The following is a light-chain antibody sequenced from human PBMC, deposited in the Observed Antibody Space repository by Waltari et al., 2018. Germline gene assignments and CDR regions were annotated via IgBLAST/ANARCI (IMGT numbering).Light chain of an antibody. CDR2: WAS. CDR1: QSVFHGSDRRHY. V-gene: IGKV4-1*01. J-gene: IGKJ2*01. Sequence: DIVMTQSPAPLPVSLGETVTITCNSCQSVFHGSDRRHYMAWYPQKPGQSPKLLIYWASARESGVPDRFRGSGSGTDFTLTISGLQAEDVAVYYCQQYYGSSYTFGQGTKLEIK. CDR3: QQYYGSSYT.